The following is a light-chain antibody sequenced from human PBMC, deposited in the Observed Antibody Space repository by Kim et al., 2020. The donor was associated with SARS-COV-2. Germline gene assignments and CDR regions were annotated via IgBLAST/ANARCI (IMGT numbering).Light chain of an antibody. J-gene: IGKJ1*01. Sequence: DILMTQSPSTLSASVGDRVTITCRATHSISTWLAWYQQKPGKAPKLLIYRASILESGVPSRFSGSGSGTEFTLTISSLQPDDFATYYCQQYNSYSPWTFGQGTKVDI. V-gene: IGKV1-5*03. CDR1: HSISTW. CDR2: RAS. CDR3: QQYNSYSPWT.